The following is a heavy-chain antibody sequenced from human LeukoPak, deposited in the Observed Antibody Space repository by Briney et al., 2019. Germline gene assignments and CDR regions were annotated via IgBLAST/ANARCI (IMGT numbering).Heavy chain of an antibody. CDR2: ISSSGSTT. CDR1: GFTFSSYE. V-gene: IGHV3-48*03. J-gene: IGHJ4*02. CDR3: ARAGEGYSSSWYYFDY. Sequence: PGGSLRLSCAASGFTFSSYEMNWVRQAPGKGLEWVSYISSSGSTTYYADSVKGRFTISRDNAKNSLYLQMNSLRAEDTAVYYCARAGEGYSSSWYYFDYWGQGTLVTVSS. D-gene: IGHD6-13*01.